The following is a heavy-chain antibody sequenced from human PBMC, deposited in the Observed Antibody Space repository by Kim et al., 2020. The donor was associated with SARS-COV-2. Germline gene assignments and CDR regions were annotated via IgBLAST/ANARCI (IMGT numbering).Heavy chain of an antibody. CDR1: GFTFSSYS. CDR2: ISSGSNYI. D-gene: IGHD2-2*01. Sequence: GGSLRLSCAASGFTFSSYSVNWVRQAPGKGLEWVSSISSGSNYIYYADSVKGRFTISRDNAKNSLYLQMNSLRAEDTAVYYCARGPIPAALFDYWGQGTLVTVSS. CDR3: ARGPIPAALFDY. V-gene: IGHV3-21*01. J-gene: IGHJ4*02.